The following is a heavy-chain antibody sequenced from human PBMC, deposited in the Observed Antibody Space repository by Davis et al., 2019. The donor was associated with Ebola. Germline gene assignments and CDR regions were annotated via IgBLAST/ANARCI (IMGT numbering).Heavy chain of an antibody. J-gene: IGHJ4*02. Sequence: PGGSLRLSCAASGFTFSSYSMNWVRQAPGKGLEWVSSISSSSSYIYYADSVKGRFTISRDNAKNSLYLQMNSLRAEDTAVYYCASQFVITMVQGWCWGQGTLVTVSS. V-gene: IGHV3-21*01. CDR1: GFTFSSYS. CDR3: ASQFVITMVQGWC. D-gene: IGHD3-10*01. CDR2: ISSSSSYI.